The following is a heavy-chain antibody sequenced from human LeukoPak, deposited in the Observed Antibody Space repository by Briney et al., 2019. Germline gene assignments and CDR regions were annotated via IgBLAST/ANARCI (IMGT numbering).Heavy chain of an antibody. D-gene: IGHD3-22*01. CDR2: INPNSGGT. CDR1: GYTFTGYY. Sequence: ASVKVSCKASGYTFTGYYMHWVRQAPGQGLEWMGWINPNSGGTNYAQKLQGRVTMTTDTSTSTAYMELRSLRSDDTAIYCCARDVEMYYDSSAYGDYWGQGTLVTVSS. V-gene: IGHV1-2*02. CDR3: ARDVEMYYDSSAYGDY. J-gene: IGHJ4*02.